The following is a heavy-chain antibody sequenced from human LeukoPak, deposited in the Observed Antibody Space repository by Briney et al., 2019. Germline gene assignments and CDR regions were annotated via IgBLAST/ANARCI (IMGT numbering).Heavy chain of an antibody. CDR1: GFTFSSYA. CDR3: AKDGGYCSSTSCSPAGFDC. V-gene: IGHV3-23*01. J-gene: IGHJ4*02. CDR2: IRGSGGNT. D-gene: IGHD2-2*01. Sequence: PGGSLRLSCAASGFTFSSYAMSWVRQAPGKGLEWVSAIRGSGGNTYYADSVKGRFTISRDNSKNTLYLQMNSLRAEDTAVYYCAKDGGYCSSTSCSPAGFDCWGQGTLVTVSS.